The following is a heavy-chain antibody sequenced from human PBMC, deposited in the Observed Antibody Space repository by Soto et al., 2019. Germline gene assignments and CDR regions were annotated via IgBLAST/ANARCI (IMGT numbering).Heavy chain of an antibody. CDR2: IRSKAYGGTT. D-gene: IGHD3-10*01. CDR3: TRDLFSHGGSTGIQTQPFDY. Sequence: PGGSLRLSCTASGFTFGDYAMSWVRQAPGKGLEWVGFIRSKAYGGTTEYAASVKGRFTISRDDSKSIAYLQMNSLKTEDTAVYYCTRDLFSHGGSTGIQTQPFDYWGQGTLVTVSS. CDR1: GFTFGDYA. V-gene: IGHV3-49*04. J-gene: IGHJ4*02.